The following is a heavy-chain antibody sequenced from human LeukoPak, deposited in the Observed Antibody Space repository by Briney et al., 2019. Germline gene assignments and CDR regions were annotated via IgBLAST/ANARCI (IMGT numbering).Heavy chain of an antibody. D-gene: IGHD3-9*01. CDR1: GGSISRGGHY. CDR3: ARCGRRYFDWAGAAYYFDY. CDR2: IYYSGST. J-gene: IGHJ4*02. V-gene: IGHV4-31*03. Sequence: SQTLSLTCTVSGGSISRGGHYWSWIRQHPGKGLEWIGYIYYSGSTNYNPSLKSRVTISVDTSKNQFSLKLSSVTAADTAVYYCARCGRRYFDWAGAAYYFDYWGQGTLVTVSS.